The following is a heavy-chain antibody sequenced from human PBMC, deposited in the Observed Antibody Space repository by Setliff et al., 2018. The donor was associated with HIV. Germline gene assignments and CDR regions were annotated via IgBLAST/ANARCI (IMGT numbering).Heavy chain of an antibody. V-gene: IGHV4-38-2*01. D-gene: IGHD6-19*01. CDR2: FSHSEST. CDR1: GYFINNGYY. CDR3: ASLPYSSGWVDY. Sequence: ETLSLTCAVSGYFINNGYYWGWIRQPPGKGLEWPGSFSHSESTHYNPSLKSRVTILLDTSKNQFSLNLSSVTAADTAVYYCASLPYSSGWVDYWGQGTLVTVSS. J-gene: IGHJ4*02.